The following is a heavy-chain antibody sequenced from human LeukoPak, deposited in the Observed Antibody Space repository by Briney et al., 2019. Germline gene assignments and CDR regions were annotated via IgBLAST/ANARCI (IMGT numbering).Heavy chain of an antibody. CDR2: INYNGNNK. CDR1: GFSFSSYD. Sequence: PGGSLRLSCAASGFSFSSYDIHWVRQAPGKGLEWVAFINYNGNNKYYAGSVKGRFTISRDNSKNTVYLEMNSLRDGDTAVYYCARDRDTRSYYILYWGQGTLVTVSS. CDR3: ARDRDTRSYYILY. V-gene: IGHV3-30*02. D-gene: IGHD3-10*01. J-gene: IGHJ4*02.